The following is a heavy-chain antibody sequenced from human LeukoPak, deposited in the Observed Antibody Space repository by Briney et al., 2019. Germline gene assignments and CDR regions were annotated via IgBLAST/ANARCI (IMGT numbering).Heavy chain of an antibody. CDR1: GGSISSYY. D-gene: IGHD3-3*01. V-gene: IGHV4-4*07. CDR2: IYTSGST. Sequence: PSETLSLTCTVSGGSISSYYWSWIRQPAGKGLEWIGRIYTSGSTNYNPSLKSRVTMSVDTSKNQFSLKLSSVTAADTAVYYCARDRATIFGVVTPFDYWGQGTLVTVSS. CDR3: ARDRATIFGVVTPFDY. J-gene: IGHJ4*02.